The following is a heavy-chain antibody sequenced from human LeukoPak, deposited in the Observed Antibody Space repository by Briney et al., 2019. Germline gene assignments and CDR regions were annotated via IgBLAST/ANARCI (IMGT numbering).Heavy chain of an antibody. V-gene: IGHV3-11*03. CDR1: GFMFSDYY. D-gene: IGHD2-2*01. Sequence: PGGSLRVSCAASGFMFSDYYMSWIRQAPGKGLEWVSYISGTSRYTNYADSVKGRFTISRDNAKNTLYLQMNSLRAEDTAIYYCARLSGYCSSTRCHPEFDYWGQGALVTVPS. J-gene: IGHJ4*02. CDR2: ISGTSRYT. CDR3: ARLSGYCSSTRCHPEFDY.